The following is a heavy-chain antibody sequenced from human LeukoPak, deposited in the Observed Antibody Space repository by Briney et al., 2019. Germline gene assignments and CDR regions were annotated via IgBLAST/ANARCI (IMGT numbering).Heavy chain of an antibody. CDR3: ATYSSLDY. V-gene: IGHV3-53*01. Sequence: GGSLRLSCAASGFTVSNNYMSWVRQAPGKGLEWVSLIYSGGSTYYADSVNGRFTISRDNSKNTLYLQMNSLRAEDTAVYYCATYSSLDYWGQGTLVTVSS. CDR1: GFTVSNNY. J-gene: IGHJ4*02. D-gene: IGHD3-22*01. CDR2: IYSGGST.